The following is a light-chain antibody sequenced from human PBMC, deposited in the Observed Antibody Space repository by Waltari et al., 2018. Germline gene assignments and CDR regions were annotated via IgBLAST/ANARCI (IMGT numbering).Light chain of an antibody. CDR1: SGPVTSGHY. V-gene: IGLV7-46*01. CDR2: DTR. CDR3: LVSYSGALWV. Sequence: QAVVTQEPSLTVSPGGSVTLPCGSSSGPVTSGHYPYWFQQKPGQAPRTMIYDTRNKHSLTPARITGSHQGGKAAVSLSGAQPGDEATYCGLVSYSGALWVFGGGTKLTVL. J-gene: IGLJ3*02.